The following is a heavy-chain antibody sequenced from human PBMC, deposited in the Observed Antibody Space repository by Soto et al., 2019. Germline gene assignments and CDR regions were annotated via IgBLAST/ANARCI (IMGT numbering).Heavy chain of an antibody. Sequence: VKVSCKASGYTFTNYGITWVRQAPGQGLEWMGGIGAYNGDTHYTQRLQGRVTMTTDTSTSTAYMELRGLRSDDTAIYYCARVXQLVGYFYSYMDVWGKGTTVTVSS. V-gene: IGHV1-18*01. D-gene: IGHD6-6*01. CDR3: ARVXQLVGYFYSYMDV. CDR1: GYTFTNYG. J-gene: IGHJ6*03. CDR2: IGAYNGDT.